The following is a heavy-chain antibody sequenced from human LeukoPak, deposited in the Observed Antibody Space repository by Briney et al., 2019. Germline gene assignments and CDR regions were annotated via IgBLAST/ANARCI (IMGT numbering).Heavy chain of an antibody. CDR1: GYKFTDDY. V-gene: IGHV1-2*02. Sequence: ASVKVSCKASGYKFTDDYMHCVRQAPGQGLEFMGWINPDSGFTNYAQKFKGRVTMTRDTSIGTAYLEVRSLTSDDTAVYYCAPTAEAYTSWWKVWGQGTLVTVSS. D-gene: IGHD3-16*01. CDR2: INPDSGFT. J-gene: IGHJ4*02. CDR3: APTAEAYTSWWKV.